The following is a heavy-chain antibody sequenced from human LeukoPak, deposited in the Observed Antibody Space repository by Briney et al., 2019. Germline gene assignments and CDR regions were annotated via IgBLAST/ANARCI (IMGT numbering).Heavy chain of an antibody. Sequence: GSLRLSCAASGFTVSSNYMSWVRQPPGKGLEWIGSIYYSGSTYYNPSLKSRVTISVDTSKNQFSLKLSSVTAADTAVYYCARLVTVSYFDYWGQGTLVTVSS. CDR2: IYYSGST. CDR1: GFTVSSNY. CDR3: ARLVTVSYFDY. D-gene: IGHD4-17*01. J-gene: IGHJ4*02. V-gene: IGHV4-39*07.